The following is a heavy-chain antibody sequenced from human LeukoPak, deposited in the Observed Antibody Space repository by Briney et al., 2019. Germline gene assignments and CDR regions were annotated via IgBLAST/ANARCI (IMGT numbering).Heavy chain of an antibody. CDR2: INPNRGGT. Sequence: ASVKVSCKASGYTFTGYYMHWVRQAPGQGLEWMGRINPNRGGTNYAQKFQGRVTMTRDTSISTAYMELSRLRSDDTAVYYCARVRRGTDHDAFDIWGQGTMVTVSS. CDR3: ARVRRGTDHDAFDI. CDR1: GYTFTGYY. D-gene: IGHD3/OR15-3a*01. V-gene: IGHV1-2*06. J-gene: IGHJ3*02.